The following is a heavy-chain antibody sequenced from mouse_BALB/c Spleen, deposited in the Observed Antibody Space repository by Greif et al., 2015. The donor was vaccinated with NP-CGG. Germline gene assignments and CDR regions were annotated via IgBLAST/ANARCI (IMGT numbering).Heavy chain of an antibody. Sequence: EVKLVESGGGLVKPGGSLKLSCAASGFTFSDYYMYWVRQTPEKGLEWVATISDGGSYTYYPDSVKGRFTISRDNAKNNLYLQMSSLKSEDTAMYYCASGSSFDYWGQGTTLTVSS. CDR1: GFTFSDYY. CDR2: ISDGGSYT. D-gene: IGHD1-1*01. V-gene: IGHV5-4*02. J-gene: IGHJ2*01. CDR3: ASGSSFDY.